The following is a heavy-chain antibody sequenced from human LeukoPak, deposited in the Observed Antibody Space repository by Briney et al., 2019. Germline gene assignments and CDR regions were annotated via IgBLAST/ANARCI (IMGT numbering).Heavy chain of an antibody. CDR2: IDWDDDK. CDR1: GFSLSTSGMR. CDR3: ARTIVGATIFDY. D-gene: IGHD1-26*01. V-gene: IGHV2-70*17. J-gene: IGHJ4*02. Sequence: RGSGPTPVNPTQTLTLTCTFSGFSLSTSGMRVSWIRQPPGKALEWLARIDWDDDKFYSTSLKTRLTISKDTSKNQVVLTMTNMDPVDTATYYCARTIVGATIFDYWGQGTLVTVSS.